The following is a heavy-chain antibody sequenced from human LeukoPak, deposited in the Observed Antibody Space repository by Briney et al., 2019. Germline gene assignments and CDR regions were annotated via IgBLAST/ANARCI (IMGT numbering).Heavy chain of an antibody. CDR1: GFTFSNYW. CDR3: AREIPGAMNAFDI. D-gene: IGHD2-2*01. J-gene: IGHJ3*02. CDR2: IKEDGSKR. Sequence: GGSLRLSCAASGFTFSNYWMSWVRQAPGKGLEWMANIKEDGSKRYYVDSVKGRFTISRDNAKNSLYLQMNSLRAEDTAVYYCAREIPGAMNAFDIWGQGTMVTVSS. V-gene: IGHV3-7*01.